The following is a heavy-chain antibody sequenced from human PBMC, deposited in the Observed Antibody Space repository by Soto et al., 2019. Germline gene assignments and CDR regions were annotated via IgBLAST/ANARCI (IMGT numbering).Heavy chain of an antibody. V-gene: IGHV3-23*01. CDR1: GFTFSSYV. Sequence: EVQLLESGGDLVQPGGSLRLSCVASGFTFSSYVMSWVRQAPGKGLEWVSTISISDAGTYYSDSVKGRFTISRDNSKNTLFLQRNSLRAEDTALYYCAKLLPRPFASWGQGTMVTVSS. CDR3: AKLLPRPFAS. J-gene: IGHJ3*02. CDR2: ISISDAGT.